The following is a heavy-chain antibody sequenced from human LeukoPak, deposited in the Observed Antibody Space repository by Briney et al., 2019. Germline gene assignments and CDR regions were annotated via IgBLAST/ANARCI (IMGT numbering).Heavy chain of an antibody. J-gene: IGHJ6*02. D-gene: IGHD2-2*01. V-gene: IGHV3-21*01. CDR1: GFTFSSYS. Sequence: GGSLRLSCAASGFTFSSYSMNWVRQAPGQGLEWVSSISINSNYIYYADSMKGRFTISRDDAKNSLYLQMNSLRAEDTAVYYCAKDIVVVPAAIDYYYYYGMDVWGQGTTVTVSS. CDR3: AKDIVVVPAAIDYYYYYGMDV. CDR2: ISINSNYI.